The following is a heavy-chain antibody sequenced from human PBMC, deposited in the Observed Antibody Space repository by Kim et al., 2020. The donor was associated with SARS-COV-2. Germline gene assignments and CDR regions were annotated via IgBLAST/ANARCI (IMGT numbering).Heavy chain of an antibody. CDR1: GFTFGDYA. Sequence: GGSLRLSCAASGFTFGDYAMHWVRQAPGKGLEWVSGISWNSGSKGYADSVKGRFTISRDNAKNSLYLQMNSLRAEDTALYYCAKDKAAAPPDAFDIWGQGTMVTVSS. J-gene: IGHJ3*02. CDR2: ISWNSGSK. CDR3: AKDKAAAPPDAFDI. D-gene: IGHD6-13*01. V-gene: IGHV3-9*01.